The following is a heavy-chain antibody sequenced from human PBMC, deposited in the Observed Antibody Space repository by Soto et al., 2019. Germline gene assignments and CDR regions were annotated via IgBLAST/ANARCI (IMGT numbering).Heavy chain of an antibody. CDR2: TYHSGNP. V-gene: IGHV4-30-2*01. J-gene: IGHJ6*02. Sequence: PAETLCLTCDVSGDTIGTGGYTWAWIRQPPGKALEWIGHTYHSGNPYYNPSLKSRVIISVDTSKTKFSLKLTSVTAEDTALYFCASSSFLRSGDLFHGLDVWGQGTTVTVSS. D-gene: IGHD3-10*01. CDR3: ASSSFLRSGDLFHGLDV. CDR1: GDTIGTGGYT.